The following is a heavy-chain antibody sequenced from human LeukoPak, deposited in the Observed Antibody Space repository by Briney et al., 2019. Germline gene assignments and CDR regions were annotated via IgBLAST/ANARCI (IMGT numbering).Heavy chain of an antibody. J-gene: IGHJ6*03. V-gene: IGHV3-23*01. CDR3: AKREQLALDYYYYMDV. D-gene: IGHD6-6*01. CDR1: GFTFSSYA. Sequence: GGSLRLSCAASGFTFSSYAMSWVRQAPGKGLEWVSAISGSGGSTYYADSVKGRFTISRDNSKNTLYLQMNSLRAEDTAAYYCAKREQLALDYYYYMDVWGKGTTVTVSS. CDR2: ISGSGGST.